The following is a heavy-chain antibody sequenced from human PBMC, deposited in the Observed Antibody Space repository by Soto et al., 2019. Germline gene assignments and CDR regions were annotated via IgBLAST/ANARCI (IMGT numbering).Heavy chain of an antibody. CDR3: ARDKITGLFDY. D-gene: IGHD2-8*02. CDR1: GCSIISGGYS. J-gene: IGHJ4*02. V-gene: IGHV4-30-2*01. Sequence: TLSLTCAVSGCSIISGGYSWSWIRQPPGKGLEWIGEINHSGSTNYNPSLKSRVTISVDTSKNQFSLKLTSVTAADTAVYYCARDKITGLFDYWGQGTLLTVSS. CDR2: INHSGST.